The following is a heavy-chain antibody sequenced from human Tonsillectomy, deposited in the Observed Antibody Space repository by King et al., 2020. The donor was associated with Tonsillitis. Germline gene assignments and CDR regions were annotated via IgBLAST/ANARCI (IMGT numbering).Heavy chain of an antibody. D-gene: IGHD3-9*01. CDR2: IYWGDDK. V-gene: IGHV2-5*02. CDR1: GFSLSSTEVG. CDR3: AHTSPILRTIDY. J-gene: IGHJ4*02. Sequence: ITLKESGPTLVKPTQTLTLTCTFSGFSLSSTEVGVGWIRQPPGKALEWLGVIYWGDDKRYRPSLKSRLTLTKDPSKNQGVFTMTNMDPVDTATYYCAHTSPILRTIDYWGQGTLVTVSS.